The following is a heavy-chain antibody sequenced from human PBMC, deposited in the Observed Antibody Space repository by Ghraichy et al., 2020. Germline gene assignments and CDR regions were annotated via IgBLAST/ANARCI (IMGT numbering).Heavy chain of an antibody. CDR1: GGSFSGYY. CDR2: INHSGST. Sequence: ESLNISCAVYGGSFSGYYWSWIRQPPGKGLEWIGEINHSGSTNYNPSLKSRVTISVDTSKNQFSLKLSSVTAADTAVYYCARGPLPGDIVVVPADAFDIWGQGTMVTVSS. CDR3: ARGPLPGDIVVVPADAFDI. J-gene: IGHJ3*02. V-gene: IGHV4-34*01. D-gene: IGHD2-2*01.